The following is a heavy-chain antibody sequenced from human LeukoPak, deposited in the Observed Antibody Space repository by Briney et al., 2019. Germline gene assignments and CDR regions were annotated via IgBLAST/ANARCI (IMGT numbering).Heavy chain of an antibody. CDR2: IYHSGST. CDR1: GYSISSGYY. V-gene: IGHV4-38-2*02. Sequence: SETLSLTCTVSGYSISSGYYWGWIRQPPGKGLESIGSIYHSGSTYYNPSLKSRVTISVDTSKNQFSLKLSSVTGADTAVYYCAREGLNMVRGVIPKEAWGWFDPWGQGTLVTVSS. J-gene: IGHJ5*02. D-gene: IGHD3-10*01. CDR3: AREGLNMVRGVIPKEAWGWFDP.